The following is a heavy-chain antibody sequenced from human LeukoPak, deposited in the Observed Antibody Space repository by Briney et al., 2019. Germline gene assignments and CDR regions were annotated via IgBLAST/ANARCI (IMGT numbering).Heavy chain of an antibody. J-gene: IGHJ4*02. CDR2: VNQDGREK. CDR3: ARENWSTADY. CDR1: GFSFPPYW. D-gene: IGHD3-3*01. Sequence: GGSLRLSCAASGFSFPPYWMMWVRQTPEKGLEWVATVNQDGREKWYVDSVKGRFSISKDSANNMVYLQMNSLRAEDTAIRYCARENWSTADYWGQGTLVTVSS. V-gene: IGHV3-7*01.